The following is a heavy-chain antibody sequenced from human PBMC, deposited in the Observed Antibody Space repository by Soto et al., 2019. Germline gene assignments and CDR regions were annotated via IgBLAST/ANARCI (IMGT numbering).Heavy chain of an antibody. CDR1: GGSFSGYF. CDR3: ARGGSSDWQVAFDF. V-gene: IGHV4-34*01. D-gene: IGHD6-19*01. Sequence: PSETLSLTCAVYGGSFSGYFWNWIRQTPGKGLEWIGKVNHNGRNNYNPSLKSRVTISLDMSKNQISLKLRSVTAADTAVYYCARGGSSDWQVAFDFWGQGTMVTVSS. CDR2: VNHNGRN. J-gene: IGHJ3*01.